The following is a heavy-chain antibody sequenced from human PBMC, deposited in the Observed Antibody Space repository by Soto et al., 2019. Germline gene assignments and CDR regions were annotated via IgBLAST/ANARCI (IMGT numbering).Heavy chain of an antibody. V-gene: IGHV4-30-4*08. D-gene: IGHD3-3*01. CDR2: ISYSGST. CDR3: ARACRASDSDFWSCENWFDP. Sequence: PSETLSLTCTVSGGSISSGDYYWSWIRQPPGKGLEWIGYISYSGSTYYNPSLKSRVTISVDTSKTQFSLKLSSLTAADTAVYYCARACRASDSDFWSCENWFDPWGQGTLVTVSS. J-gene: IGHJ5*02. CDR1: GGSISSGDYY.